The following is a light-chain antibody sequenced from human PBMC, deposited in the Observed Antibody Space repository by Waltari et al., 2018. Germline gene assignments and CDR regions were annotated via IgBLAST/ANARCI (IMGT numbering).Light chain of an antibody. J-gene: IGLJ3*02. CDR3: GSWDRNLSGWV. CDR2: EDN. Sequence: QSVLTQPPSVSAAPGQKVTISCSGSSSNIASNLVSWYQQFPGTAPKLLIYEDNQRPSVIPDRFSASKSGTSTTLGITGLQTGDEADYYCGSWDRNLSGWVFGGGTKLTVL. V-gene: IGLV1-51*02. CDR1: SSNIASNL.